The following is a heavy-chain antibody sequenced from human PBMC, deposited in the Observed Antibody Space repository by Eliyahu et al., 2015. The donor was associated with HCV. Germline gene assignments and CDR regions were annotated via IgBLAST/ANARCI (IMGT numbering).Heavy chain of an antibody. CDR1: GGTFSSYA. Sequence: QVQLVQSGAEVKKPGSSVKVSCKASGGTFSSYAISWVRQAPGQGLEWMGGIIPIFGTTNYAQKFQGRVTIIADGSTGTAYMELRSLRSEDTAVYYCARVNQGSGGYDFWSGYWPGMDIWGQGTTVSVSS. CDR3: ARVNQGSGGYDFWSGYWPGMDI. J-gene: IGHJ6*02. V-gene: IGHV1-69*01. CDR2: IIPIFGTT. D-gene: IGHD3-3*01.